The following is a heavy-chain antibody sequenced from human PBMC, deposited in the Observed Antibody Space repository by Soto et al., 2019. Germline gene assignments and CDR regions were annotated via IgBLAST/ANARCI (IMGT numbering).Heavy chain of an antibody. CDR3: ATDSGYDDKSAYYFDH. J-gene: IGHJ4*02. Sequence: QVQLVESGGGLVKPRGSLRLSCAASGFTFSDNYMSWVRQAPGKGLEWISFISSSGSILYYADSVKGRFTISRNNAKNSLSLQMNSLRAEDTAIYYCATDSGYDDKSAYYFDHWGQGTLVAVSS. CDR2: ISSSGSIL. CDR1: GFTFSDNY. D-gene: IGHD5-12*01. V-gene: IGHV3-11*01.